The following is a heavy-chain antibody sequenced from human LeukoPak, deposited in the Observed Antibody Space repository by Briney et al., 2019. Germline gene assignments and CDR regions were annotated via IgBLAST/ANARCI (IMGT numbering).Heavy chain of an antibody. J-gene: IGHJ4*02. CDR1: GGSISSSSSIC. CDR3: ARNGGNSDYDY. CDR2: IYHNGAT. D-gene: IGHD4-23*01. Sequence: SEILSLTCAVSGGSISSSSSICWTWVRQPPGEGLEWIGEIYHNGATNYNPSLKSRVTMLLDKSKNQFFLKLNSVTAADTAVYYCARNGGNSDYDYWSQGTLVTVSA. V-gene: IGHV4-4*02.